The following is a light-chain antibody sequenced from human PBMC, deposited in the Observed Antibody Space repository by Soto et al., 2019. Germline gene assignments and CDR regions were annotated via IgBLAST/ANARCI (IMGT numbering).Light chain of an antibody. J-gene: IGKJ3*01. V-gene: IGKV1-13*02. CDR2: DDS. CDR3: QQAYSCPCT. CDR1: QDISRA. Sequence: AIQLTQSPSSLSASVGDRVTITCRVSQDISRALVWYQQKPGRAPRLLIYDDSTLESGVPSRFSGSGSGTDFILTLSSLQPEDFATYYCQQAYSCPCTFGPGTKVDLK.